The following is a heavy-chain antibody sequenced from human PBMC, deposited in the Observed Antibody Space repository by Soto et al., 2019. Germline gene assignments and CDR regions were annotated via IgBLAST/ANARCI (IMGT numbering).Heavy chain of an antibody. J-gene: IGHJ3*02. CDR2: IYYSGIT. CDR3: ARQHGDTRSAAFDM. CDR1: GGSIGSTYNY. V-gene: IGHV4-39*01. D-gene: IGHD4-17*01. Sequence: QLQLQESGPGLVKPSETLSLTCSVSGGSIGSTYNYWAWVRQPPVKGLEWLGSIYYSGITYYNPCLKRGVTISVDTSKNQFSLELSSVTAADTTIYSCARQHGDTRSAAFDMWGQGTMVTVSS.